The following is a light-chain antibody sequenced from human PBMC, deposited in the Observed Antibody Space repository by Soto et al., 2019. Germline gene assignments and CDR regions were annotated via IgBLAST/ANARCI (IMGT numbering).Light chain of an antibody. CDR3: QQFSSYPLT. V-gene: IGKV3-11*01. CDR1: QSVSSY. J-gene: IGKJ4*01. CDR2: DAS. Sequence: EIVLTQSPATLSLSPVERATLSCMASQSVSSYLAWYQQKPGQAPRLLIYDASNRATGIPARFSGSGSGTDFTLTISRLEPEDFAVYYCQQFSSYPLTFGGGTKVDI.